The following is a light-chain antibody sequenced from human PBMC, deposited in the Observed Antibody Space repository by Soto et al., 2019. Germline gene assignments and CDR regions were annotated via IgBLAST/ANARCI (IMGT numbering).Light chain of an antibody. CDR1: QSINAH. CDR3: QQYNTWLWT. J-gene: IGKJ1*01. Sequence: EVVMTQSSATLSVSPGERVTLSCRASQSINAHLAWYQQKPGQAPRLLIHGASTRATGIPARFSGNGFGTEFILTISSLQSEDFAVYYCQQYNTWLWTFGQGTKVEIQ. CDR2: GAS. V-gene: IGKV3-15*01.